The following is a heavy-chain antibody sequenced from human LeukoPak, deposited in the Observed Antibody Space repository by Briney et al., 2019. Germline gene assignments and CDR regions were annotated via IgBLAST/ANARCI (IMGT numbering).Heavy chain of an antibody. Sequence: PSETLSLTCTVSGDSISSSNFYWAWIRQPPGKGLEWIGSMYYGGSTHYKPSLKRRVTISVDTSKNQFSVTLPTVTAPGTAVHYCARHYPLFHYHHSGQGNLVTVSS. CDR3: ARHYPLFHYHH. CDR1: GDSISSSNFY. V-gene: IGHV4-39*01. J-gene: IGHJ1*01. CDR2: MYYGGST.